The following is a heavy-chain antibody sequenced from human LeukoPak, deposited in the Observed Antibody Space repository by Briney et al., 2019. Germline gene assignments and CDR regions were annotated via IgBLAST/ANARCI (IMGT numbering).Heavy chain of an antibody. CDR2: IYHNGAT. D-gene: IGHD1-1*01. Sequence: SETLSLTCAVSGGSISSSSSICWTWVRQPPGEGLEWIGEIYHNGATNYNPSLKSRVTMLLDKSKNQFFLKLNSVTAADTAVYYCASGDNDPLFDYWGQGTLVTVSS. J-gene: IGHJ4*02. CDR1: GGSISSSSSIC. CDR3: ASGDNDPLFDY. V-gene: IGHV4-4*02.